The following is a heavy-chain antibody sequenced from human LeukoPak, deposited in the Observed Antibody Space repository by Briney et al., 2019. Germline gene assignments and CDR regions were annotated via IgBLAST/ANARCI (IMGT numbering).Heavy chain of an antibody. V-gene: IGHV4-59*01. Sequence: SETLSLTCTVSGGSISSYYWSWIRQPPGKGLEWIGYIYYSGSTNYNPSLKSRVTISVDTSKNQFSLKLSSVTAADRAVYYCARIYDSSGYYNNWFDPWGQGTLVTVSS. CDR3: ARIYDSSGYYNNWFDP. CDR2: IYYSGST. D-gene: IGHD3-22*01. CDR1: GGSISSYY. J-gene: IGHJ5*02.